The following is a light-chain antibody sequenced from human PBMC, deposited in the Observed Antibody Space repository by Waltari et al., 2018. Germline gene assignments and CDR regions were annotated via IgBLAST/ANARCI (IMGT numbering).Light chain of an antibody. CDR1: QSLSGSY. V-gene: IGKV3-20*01. CDR3: QQYGSSPWT. Sequence: EIVLTQSPGTLSLSPGERATLSCRASQSLSGSYVAWYQQKPGQAPRLLIYGASTRATGIPGRFSVSGSGTDFTLSISRLEPEDFAVYYCQQYGSSPWTFGQWTKVEIK. CDR2: GAS. J-gene: IGKJ1*01.